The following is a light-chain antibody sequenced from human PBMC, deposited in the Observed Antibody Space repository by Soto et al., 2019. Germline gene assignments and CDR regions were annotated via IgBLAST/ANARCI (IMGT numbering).Light chain of an antibody. V-gene: IGKV1-9*01. CDR1: QGFSSF. CDR2: ATS. Sequence: DIQLTQSPSFLSASVGDRVTITCRASQGFSSFLAWYQQKPGTAPKLLIYATSPWQSGVPSRFRGSAYGTAFTLTISRLKPKDFASYYCQQINNYPSFSQGTRLEIK. J-gene: IGKJ5*01. CDR3: QQINNYPS.